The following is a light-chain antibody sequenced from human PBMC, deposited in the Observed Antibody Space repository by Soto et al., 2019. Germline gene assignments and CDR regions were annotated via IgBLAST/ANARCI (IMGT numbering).Light chain of an antibody. CDR3: QQYDNLPLT. J-gene: IGKJ3*01. CDR1: QDISNY. V-gene: IGKV1-33*01. Sequence: DIPMTQSPSSLSASVGDRVTITCQASQDISNYLNWYQQKPGKAPKLLIYDASNLETGVPSRFSGSGSGTDFTFTISSLQPEDIATYYCQQYDNLPLTVGPGTKVDIK. CDR2: DAS.